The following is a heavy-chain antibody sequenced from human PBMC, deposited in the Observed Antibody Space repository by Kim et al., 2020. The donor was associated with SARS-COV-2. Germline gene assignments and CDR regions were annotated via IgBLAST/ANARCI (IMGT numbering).Heavy chain of an antibody. D-gene: IGHD6-19*01. Sequence: GESLKISCKGSGYSFTSYWIGWVRQMPGKGLEWMGIIYPGDSDTRYSPSFQGQVTIPADESISTAYLQWSSLKASDTAMYYCPRPIAVAASDAFDIWGQGTMVTVSS. CDR1: GYSFTSYW. J-gene: IGHJ3*02. CDR2: IYPGDSDT. V-gene: IGHV5-51*01. CDR3: PRPIAVAASDAFDI.